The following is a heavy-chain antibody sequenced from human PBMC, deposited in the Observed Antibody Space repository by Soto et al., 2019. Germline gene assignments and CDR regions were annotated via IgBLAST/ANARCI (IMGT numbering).Heavy chain of an antibody. J-gene: IGHJ6*02. CDR2: IDWDDDK. CDR3: ARIPPGGGSCVYYYYGMDV. D-gene: IGHD3-16*01. V-gene: IGHV2-70*01. Sequence: SGPTLVNPTQTRTLTCTFSGFSLSTSGMCVSWIRQPPGKALEWLALIDWDDDKYYSTSLKTRLTISKDTSKNQVVLTMTNMDPVDTGTYYCARIPPGGGSCVYYYYGMDVWGQGTTVTVSS. CDR1: GFSLSTSGMC.